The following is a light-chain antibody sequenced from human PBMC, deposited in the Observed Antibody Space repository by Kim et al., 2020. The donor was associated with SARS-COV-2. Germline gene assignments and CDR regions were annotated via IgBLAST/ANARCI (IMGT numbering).Light chain of an antibody. CDR1: SSNIGSTY. J-gene: IGLJ3*02. CDR3: AAWDDSLNGLL. V-gene: IGLV1-44*01. CDR2: KSN. Sequence: QPVLTQPPSMSGTPGQRVTISCSGSSSNIGSTYVNWYQQGPGTAPKLLIYKSNQRPSGVPDRFSGSKSGTSASLAISGLQSEDEAHYYCAAWDDSLNGLLFGGGTQLTVL.